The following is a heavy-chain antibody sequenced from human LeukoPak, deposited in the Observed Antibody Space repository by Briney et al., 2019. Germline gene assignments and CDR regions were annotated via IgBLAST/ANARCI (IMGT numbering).Heavy chain of an antibody. CDR2: IYYTGGT. CDR3: ARSRSSGYDYRFDS. D-gene: IGHD3-22*01. V-gene: IGHV4-59*08. J-gene: IGHJ4*02. CDR1: GGSIRSYY. Sequence: SETLSLTCTVSGGSIRSYYWSWIRQPPGKGLEWIGYIYYTGGTNYNPSLKSRVIISVDTSKNQFSLKLTSVTAADTALYYCARSRSSGYDYRFDSWGQGTLVTVSS.